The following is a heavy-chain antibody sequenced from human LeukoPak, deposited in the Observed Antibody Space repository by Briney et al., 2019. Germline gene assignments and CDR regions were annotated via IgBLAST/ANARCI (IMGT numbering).Heavy chain of an antibody. J-gene: IGHJ4*02. CDR3: AKERTVTAFDY. V-gene: IGHV3-74*01. CDR1: GFTFSSYS. CDR2: INSDGSWT. D-gene: IGHD4-17*01. Sequence: GGSLRLSCAASGFTFSSYSMNWVRQAPGKGLVWVSHINSDGSWTSYADSVKGRFTISRDNSKNTLYLQMNSLRAEDTAVYYCAKERTVTAFDYWGQGTLVTVSS.